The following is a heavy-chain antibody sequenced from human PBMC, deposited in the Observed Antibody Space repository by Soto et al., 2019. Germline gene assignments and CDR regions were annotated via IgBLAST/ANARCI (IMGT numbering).Heavy chain of an antibody. Sequence: EVQLVESGGGLVQPGGSLRLSCAASGFTFSSYEMNWLRQAPGKGLEWVSYISSSGSNIYYADSVKGRFTISRDNAKNSLYLQMNSLRAEDTAVYYCARVAQWLVGDYYGMDLWGQGTTVTVSS. D-gene: IGHD6-19*01. V-gene: IGHV3-48*03. CDR3: ARVAQWLVGDYYGMDL. CDR2: ISSSGSNI. CDR1: GFTFSSYE. J-gene: IGHJ6*02.